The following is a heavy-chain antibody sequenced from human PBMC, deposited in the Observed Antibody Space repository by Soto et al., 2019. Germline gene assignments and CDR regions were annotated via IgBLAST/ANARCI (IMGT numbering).Heavy chain of an antibody. J-gene: IGHJ4*02. CDR1: CLPVIIYD. Sequence: GSVRRLCAASCLPVIIYDIHCDRHDPGKGLEWVSAIGTAGDTYYPGSVKGRFTISRENAKNSLYLQMNSLRAEDTAVYYCARAHYPETAAAGILEFDYWGQGTLVTVSS. CDR3: ARAHYPETAAAGILEFDY. D-gene: IGHD6-13*01. V-gene: IGHV3-13*01. CDR2: IGTAGDT.